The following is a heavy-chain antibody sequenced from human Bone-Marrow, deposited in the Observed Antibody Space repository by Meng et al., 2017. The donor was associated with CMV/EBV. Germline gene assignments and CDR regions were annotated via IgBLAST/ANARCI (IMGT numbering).Heavy chain of an antibody. D-gene: IGHD1-1*01. CDR2: ISRGGDTL. J-gene: IGHJ3*02. CDR3: AKTLQHPWAVEI. V-gene: IGHV3-48*03. Sequence: GESLKISCAASGFIFSSYEMNWIRQAPGKGLEWVSYISRGGDTLFYADSVKGRFTISRDNAEDTLSLQMNSLRAEDTAVYYCAKTLQHPWAVEISGQGTMVTVSS. CDR1: GFIFSSYE.